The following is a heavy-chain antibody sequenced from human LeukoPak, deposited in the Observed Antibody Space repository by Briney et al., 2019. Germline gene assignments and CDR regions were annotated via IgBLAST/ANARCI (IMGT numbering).Heavy chain of an antibody. CDR2: IYYSGST. J-gene: IGHJ4*02. D-gene: IGHD3-3*01. Sequence: PSLTLSLTCTVSGGSISSGDYYWSWIRQPPGKGLEWIGYIYYSGSTYYNPSLKSRVTISVDTSKNQFSLKLSSVTAADTAAYYCASLRFLEWLLNDYWGQGTLVTVSS. CDR1: GGSISSGDYY. V-gene: IGHV4-30-4*08. CDR3: ASLRFLEWLLNDY.